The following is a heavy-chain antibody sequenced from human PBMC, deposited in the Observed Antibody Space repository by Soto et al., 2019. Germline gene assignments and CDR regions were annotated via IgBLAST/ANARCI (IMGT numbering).Heavy chain of an antibody. CDR2: MNPNSGNT. Sequence: QAQLVQSGAEVKKPGASVKVSCKASGYTFTGYDINWVRQATGQGLEWMGWMNPNSGNTGYAQNFQGRVTMTRDNSITTAYMERTSLRDVDSAVYYCAGEKVGTTGIDFWGQGTLVTVSS. J-gene: IGHJ4*02. CDR1: GYTFTGYD. V-gene: IGHV1-8*01. CDR3: AGEKVGTTGIDF. D-gene: IGHD1-26*01.